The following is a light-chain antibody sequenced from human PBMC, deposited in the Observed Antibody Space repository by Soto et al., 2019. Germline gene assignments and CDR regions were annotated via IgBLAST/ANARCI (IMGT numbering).Light chain of an antibody. CDR2: DAS. CDR1: QDISSA. J-gene: IGKJ4*01. CDR3: QQFNDFPLT. V-gene: IGKV1D-13*01. Sequence: LTQSPSSLSASVGDRVTITCRAGQDISSALAWYQQKPGKAPKLLLYDASSLDAGVPSRFSGSGSGTDFTLSITSLRPEDFATYYCQQFNDFPLTFGGGTKVQIK.